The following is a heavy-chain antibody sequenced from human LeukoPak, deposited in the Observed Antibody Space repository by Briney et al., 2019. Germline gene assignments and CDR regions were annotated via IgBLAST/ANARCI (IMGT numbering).Heavy chain of an antibody. J-gene: IGHJ4*02. CDR1: GFTFSSYA. CDR3: AKDFWGYGVNVVFDY. CDR2: ISGSGGST. D-gene: IGHD4-17*01. V-gene: IGHV3-23*01. Sequence: QSGGSLRLSCAASGFTFSSYAMSWGRPAPGKGLERVSAISGSGGSTYYADSVKGRFTISRDNSKNTLYLQMNSLRAEDTAVYYCAKDFWGYGVNVVFDYWGQGTLVTVSS.